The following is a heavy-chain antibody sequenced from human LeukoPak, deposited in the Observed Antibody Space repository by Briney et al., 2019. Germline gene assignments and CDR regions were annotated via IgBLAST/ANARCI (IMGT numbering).Heavy chain of an antibody. Sequence: PGGSLRLSCAASGFSFSTFVTHWVRQAPGKGLEWVAVIRPDGSHISYVDPVKGRFTISRDNSKNTLYLQMNSLRAEDTAVYYSARDYDFWSGYFDYWGQGALVTVSS. CDR3: ARDYDFWSGYFDY. J-gene: IGHJ4*02. V-gene: IGHV3-30*02. D-gene: IGHD3-3*01. CDR1: GFSFSTFV. CDR2: IRPDGSHI.